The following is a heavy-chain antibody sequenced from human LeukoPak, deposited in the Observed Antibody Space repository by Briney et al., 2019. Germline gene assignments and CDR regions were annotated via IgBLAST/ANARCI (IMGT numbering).Heavy chain of an antibody. Sequence: GGSLRLSCAASGFTFSSYDMSWVRQAPGKGLEWVSGISTSGGGTYYADSVKGRFTISRDNSKNTVFLQMNDLTIEDTAIYCCAKRYSDGGFDPWGQGTLVTVSS. V-gene: IGHV3-23*01. D-gene: IGHD3-10*01. CDR3: AKRYSDGGFDP. CDR1: GFTFSSYD. CDR2: ISTSGGGT. J-gene: IGHJ5*02.